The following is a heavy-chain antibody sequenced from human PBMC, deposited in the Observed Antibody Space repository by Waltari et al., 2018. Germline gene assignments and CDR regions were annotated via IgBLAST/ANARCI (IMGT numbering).Heavy chain of an antibody. J-gene: IGHJ6*03. CDR2: IYYSGST. D-gene: IGHD5-12*01. CDR1: GGSISSYY. CDR3: ARASMGYSGYVGYYYYYMDV. V-gene: IGHV4-59*01. Sequence: QVQLQESGPGLVKPSETLSLTCTVSGGSISSYYWSWIRQPPGKGLEWIGYIYYSGSTNYTPSLKSRVTISVDTSKNQFSLKLSSVTAADTAVYYCARASMGYSGYVGYYYYYMDVWGKGTTVTVSS.